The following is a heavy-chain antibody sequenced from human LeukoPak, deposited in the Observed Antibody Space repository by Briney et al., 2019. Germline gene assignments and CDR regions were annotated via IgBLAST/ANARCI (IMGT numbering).Heavy chain of an antibody. D-gene: IGHD5-24*01. Sequence: GGSLRLSCAASGFTFSDYSMSWVRQAPGKGLEWISYIGIDSGNTDYADSVKGRFTISGDKAKNSLYLQMNSLRVEGTAVYYCARDYKYAFDNWGQGTLVTVSS. CDR2: IGIDSGNT. CDR1: GFTFSDYS. CDR3: ARDYKYAFDN. J-gene: IGHJ4*02. V-gene: IGHV3-48*01.